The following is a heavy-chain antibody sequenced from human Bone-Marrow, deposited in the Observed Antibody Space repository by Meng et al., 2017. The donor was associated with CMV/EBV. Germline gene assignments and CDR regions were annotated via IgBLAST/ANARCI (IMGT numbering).Heavy chain of an antibody. CDR2: ISYDGSNK. V-gene: IGHV3-30*04. D-gene: IGHD6-6*01. CDR1: GFTFSSYA. CDR3: VRDRVATRPRLMDV. Sequence: GESLKISCAASGFTFSSYAMHWVRQAPGKGLEWVAVISYDGSNKYYADSVKGRFTISRDNSKNMLYLQMNSLTTEDTAVYSCVRDRVATRPRLMDVWGRGTTVTVSS. J-gene: IGHJ6*02.